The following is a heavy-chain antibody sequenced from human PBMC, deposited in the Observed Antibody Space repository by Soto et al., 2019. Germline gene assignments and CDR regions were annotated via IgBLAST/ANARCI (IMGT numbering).Heavy chain of an antibody. CDR1: GGSISSSYYY. V-gene: IGHV4-39*01. CDR2: IYYSGST. Sequence: QVQLQESGPGLVKPSETLSLPCTVSGGSISSSYYYWGWIRQPPGKGLEWIGSIYYSGSTYYNPSPKSRVTMSVDTSKNQFSLNLHSVTAAATAVYYCARHTAGSLAHFGMDVWGQGTTVTVSS. J-gene: IGHJ6*02. D-gene: IGHD3-10*01. CDR3: ARHTAGSLAHFGMDV.